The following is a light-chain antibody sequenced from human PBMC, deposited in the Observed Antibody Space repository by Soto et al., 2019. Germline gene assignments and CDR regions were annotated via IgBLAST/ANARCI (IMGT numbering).Light chain of an antibody. Sequence: EIVLTQSPGTLSLSPGERATLSCRASQSVSSSYLAWYQQKPGQAPSLLIYGASSRPTGIPDRFSGRGSGTNFTLTISRREPENFAVYYGQQYGSPSPSGQGTRLEI. V-gene: IGKV3-20*01. CDR1: QSVSSSY. CDR3: QQYGSPSP. CDR2: GAS. J-gene: IGKJ5*01.